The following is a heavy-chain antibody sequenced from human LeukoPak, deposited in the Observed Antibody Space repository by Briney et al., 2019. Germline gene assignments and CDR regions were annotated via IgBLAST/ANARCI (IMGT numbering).Heavy chain of an antibody. D-gene: IGHD2-2*01. J-gene: IGHJ5*02. Sequence: GGSLRLSCAASEFTFSSYWMHWVGQVPGKGLVWVSRINSDGSSTVYADSVKGRFTISRDNAKNTLYLRMNSLRAEDTAVYYCARDRYCSSTSCYSYWFHPWGQGTLVTVSS. CDR2: INSDGSST. CDR3: ARDRYCSSTSCYSYWFHP. V-gene: IGHV3-74*01. CDR1: EFTFSSYW.